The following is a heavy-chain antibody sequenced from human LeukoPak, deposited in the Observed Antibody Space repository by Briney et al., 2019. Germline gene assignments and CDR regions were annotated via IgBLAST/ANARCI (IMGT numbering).Heavy chain of an antibody. Sequence: GGSLRLSCAASGFTFSNNAMNWVRQAPGKGLEWVSVISGSGGSTHYADSVKGRFTISRDNSKNTLYLQMNSLRAEDTAVYYCAKDYSGYSYGTYFDYWGQGTLVTVSS. CDR3: AKDYSGYSYGTYFDY. D-gene: IGHD5-18*01. CDR1: GFTFSNNA. CDR2: ISGSGGST. V-gene: IGHV3-23*01. J-gene: IGHJ4*02.